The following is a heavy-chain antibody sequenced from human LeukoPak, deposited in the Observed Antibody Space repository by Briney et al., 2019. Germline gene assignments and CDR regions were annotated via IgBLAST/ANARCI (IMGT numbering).Heavy chain of an antibody. CDR3: VRTLRFLEWFDDY. J-gene: IGHJ4*02. V-gene: IGHV4-39*01. CDR2: IYYSGST. CDR1: GDSISSSTYY. D-gene: IGHD3-3*01. Sequence: SETLSLTCTVSGDSISSSTYYWGWIRQPPGKGLEWIGSIYYSGSTYYNPSLKSRVTISVDTSKNQFSLKLSSVTAADTAVYYCVRTLRFLEWFDDYWGQGTLVTVSS.